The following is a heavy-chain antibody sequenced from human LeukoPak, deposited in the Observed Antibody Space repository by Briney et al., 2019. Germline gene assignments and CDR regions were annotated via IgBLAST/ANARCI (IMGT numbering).Heavy chain of an antibody. CDR2: ISYDGSNK. Sequence: GGSLRLSCTASGFTFSSYAMHWVRQAPGKGLEWVAVISYDGSNKYYADSVKGRFTISRDNSKNTLYLQMNSLRAEDTAVYYCARDGGYYGSGSYHDYWGQGTLVTVSS. D-gene: IGHD3-10*01. V-gene: IGHV3-30-3*01. J-gene: IGHJ4*02. CDR1: GFTFSSYA. CDR3: ARDGGYYGSGSYHDY.